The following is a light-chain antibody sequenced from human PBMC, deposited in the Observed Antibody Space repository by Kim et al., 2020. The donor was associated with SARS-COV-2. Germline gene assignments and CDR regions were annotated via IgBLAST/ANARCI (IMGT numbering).Light chain of an antibody. CDR1: QDVRKY. V-gene: IGKV3-11*01. Sequence: EIVLTQSPGTVSLSPGERAILSCRASQDVRKYLIWYQQKPGQAPRLLMYDTSTRATGIPARFSGSGSGTEYTLTISGLEAEDFGIYYCQQRSQWPITFGQGTRLEIK. J-gene: IGKJ5*01. CDR2: DTS. CDR3: QQRSQWPIT.